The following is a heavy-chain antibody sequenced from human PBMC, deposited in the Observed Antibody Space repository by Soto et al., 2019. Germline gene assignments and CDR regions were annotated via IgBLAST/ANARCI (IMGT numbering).Heavy chain of an antibody. CDR1: GFAFSGYG. J-gene: IGHJ4*02. V-gene: IGHV3-7*05. D-gene: IGHD6-19*01. CDR2: IKEDGSEK. Sequence: EVQVVESGGGLVQPGGSLRLSCAVSGFAFSGYGMSWVRQAPGKGLEWVANIKEDGSEKPYVDSVKGRFTISRDNAKNSLYLQMCSLIAKETAVYYSAPVAVRGQGTLVTFSS. CDR3: APVAV.